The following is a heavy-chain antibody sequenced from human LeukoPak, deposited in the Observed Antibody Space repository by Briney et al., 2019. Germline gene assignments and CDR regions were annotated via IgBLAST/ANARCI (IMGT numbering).Heavy chain of an antibody. V-gene: IGHV4-4*07. J-gene: IGHJ4*02. CDR2: IYIDGST. D-gene: IGHD6-6*01. Sequence: SETLSLTCTVSGGSVSSYYWSWIRQPAGKGLEWIGRIYIDGSTNYNPSLKSRVAMSVDTSRNQFSLKLSSVTAADTAVYYCAREQSSSTSRCLDYWGQGTLVTVSS. CDR1: GGSVSSYY. CDR3: AREQSSSTSRCLDY.